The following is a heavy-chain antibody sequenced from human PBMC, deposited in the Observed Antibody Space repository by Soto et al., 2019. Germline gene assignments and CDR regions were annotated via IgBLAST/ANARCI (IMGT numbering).Heavy chain of an antibody. CDR3: KRHGPH. J-gene: IGHJ4*02. Sequence: XETLSLTCTFSVDSVTSSIYYWGWIRQPPAKALEWIGNMYYSGSTYYNPSLKSRLTISADTSKNQFFLKLSSVTAADTAVYYCKRHGPHWGQGRLVTVSS. CDR1: VDSVTSSIYY. CDR2: MYYSGST. V-gene: IGHV4-39*01.